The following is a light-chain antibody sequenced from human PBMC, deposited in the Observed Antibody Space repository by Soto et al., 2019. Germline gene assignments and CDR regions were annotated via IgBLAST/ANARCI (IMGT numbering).Light chain of an antibody. J-gene: IGKJ1*01. CDR2: GAS. Sequence: IQLTQSPSSLSASVGDIVTITCRASQGITSYLAWYQQKPGKAPNLLIYGASTLQSGVPSRFSGSRSGTDYTLTIGSLQPEDFATYYCQQLNGSPWTFGQGTKVDIK. CDR3: QQLNGSPWT. V-gene: IGKV1-9*01. CDR1: QGITSY.